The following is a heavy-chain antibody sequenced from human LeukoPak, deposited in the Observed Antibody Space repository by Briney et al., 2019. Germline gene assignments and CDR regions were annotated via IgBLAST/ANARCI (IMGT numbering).Heavy chain of an antibody. V-gene: IGHV3-30-3*01. D-gene: IGHD2-21*02. CDR1: GFTFSSYA. Sequence: GRSLRLSCAASGFTFSSYAMHWVRQAPGKGLEWVAVISYDGSNKYYADSVKGRFTISRDNSKNTLYLQMNSLRAEDTAVYYCARSYCCAYCGGDCSRNWFDPWGQGTLATVSS. CDR2: ISYDGSNK. CDR3: ARSYCCAYCGGDCSRNWFDP. J-gene: IGHJ5*02.